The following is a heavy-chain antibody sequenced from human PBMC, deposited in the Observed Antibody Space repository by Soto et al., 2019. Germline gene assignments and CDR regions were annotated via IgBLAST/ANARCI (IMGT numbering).Heavy chain of an antibody. Sequence: QLQLQESGPGLVKPSETLSLTCTVSGGSISSSTYYWGWIRQPPGKGLECIGSIYYSGSTYYNPSLQSGVTMSVDTSKNQFSLKPNSVTAADTAVYYCARHGRCAAFDIRGQGTMVTVSS. CDR1: GGSISSSTYY. J-gene: IGHJ3*02. D-gene: IGHD2-15*01. V-gene: IGHV4-39*01. CDR2: IYYSGST. CDR3: ARHGRCAAFDI.